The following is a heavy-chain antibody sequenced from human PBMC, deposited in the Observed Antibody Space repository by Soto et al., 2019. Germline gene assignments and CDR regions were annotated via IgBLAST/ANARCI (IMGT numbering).Heavy chain of an antibody. V-gene: IGHV1-18*01. D-gene: IGHD6-19*01. J-gene: IGHJ6*02. CDR2: ISAYNGNT. Sequence: QVQLVQSGAEVKKPGASVKVSCKASGYTFTSYGISWVRQAPGQGLEWMGWISAYNGNTNYAQKLQGRVTMNTDTATSTAYMELRSLRSDDTAVYYCARGNYSSGWYWNYYYYGMDVWGQGTTVTVSS. CDR1: GYTFTSYG. CDR3: ARGNYSSGWYWNYYYYGMDV.